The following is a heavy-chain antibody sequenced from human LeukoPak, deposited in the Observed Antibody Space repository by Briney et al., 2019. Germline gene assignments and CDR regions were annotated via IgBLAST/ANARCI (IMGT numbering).Heavy chain of an antibody. V-gene: IGHV1-2*02. CDR2: INPKSGGT. CDR1: GYTFTDYY. J-gene: IGHJ4*02. CDR3: ARASTVAGNHRPFDY. D-gene: IGHD6-19*01. Sequence: ASVKVSCKASGYTFTDYYIHWLRQAPGQDFEWMGWINPKSGGTEYAQKFQGRVTMTRDPSLSTAYMELSRLRSDDTAVFYCARASTVAGNHRPFDYWGQGTLVTVSS.